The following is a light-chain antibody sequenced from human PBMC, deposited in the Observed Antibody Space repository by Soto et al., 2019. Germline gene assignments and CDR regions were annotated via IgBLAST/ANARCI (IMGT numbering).Light chain of an antibody. V-gene: IGLV2-8*01. Sequence: QSVLTQPPSASGSPGQSVTISCTGTSSDVGGYDFVSWYQQHPGKAPKLVIYEVTRRPSGVPDRFSGSKSCNTASLTVSGLQAEDEAVYYCSSYAGSTIFGGGTKVTVL. CDR1: SSDVGGYDF. CDR3: SSYAGSTI. CDR2: EVT. J-gene: IGLJ2*01.